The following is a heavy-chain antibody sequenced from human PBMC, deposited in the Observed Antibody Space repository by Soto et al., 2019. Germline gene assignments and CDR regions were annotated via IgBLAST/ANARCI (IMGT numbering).Heavy chain of an antibody. CDR3: ERSVYVRGDNCRFDY. Sequence: PSETLSLTYSVSGGSISSGGYYWSWIRQHPGEGLEWIGYIYYSGSTYYNPSLKGRVTMSVDTSKNQFSLKLSSVTAEATAVYSCERSVYVRGDNCRFDYWGQGRLVTVSS. J-gene: IGHJ4*02. D-gene: IGHD2-21*01. V-gene: IGHV4-31*03. CDR2: IYYSGST. CDR1: GGSISSGGYY.